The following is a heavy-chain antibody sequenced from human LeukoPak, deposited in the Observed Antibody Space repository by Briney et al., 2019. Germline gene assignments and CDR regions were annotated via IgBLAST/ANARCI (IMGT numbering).Heavy chain of an antibody. Sequence: GGSLRLSCAASGFTFSTYAMHWVRQGPGKGLEWVAGISYDGSNTYYADSVKGQFTISRDNSKNTLNLQMNSLRTEDTAIYYCGRDVGRVGATPVDHWGQGTLVIVSS. D-gene: IGHD1-26*01. V-gene: IGHV3-30-3*01. J-gene: IGHJ4*02. CDR3: GRDVGRVGATPVDH. CDR2: ISYDGSNT. CDR1: GFTFSTYA.